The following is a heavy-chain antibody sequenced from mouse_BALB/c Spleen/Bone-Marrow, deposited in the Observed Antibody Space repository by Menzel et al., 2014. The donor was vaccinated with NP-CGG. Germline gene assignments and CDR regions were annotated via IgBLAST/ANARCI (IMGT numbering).Heavy chain of an antibody. CDR3: ARRVWSRGGDY. CDR1: GFTFSSYT. CDR2: ISNGGGST. J-gene: IGHJ4*01. Sequence: DVKLQESGGGLVPPGGSLKLSCAASGFTFSSYTMSWVRQTPEKRLEWVAYISNGGGSTYYPDTVKGRFTISRDNAKNTLYLQMSRLKSEDTAMYYCARRVWSRGGDYWGQGTSVTVSS. D-gene: IGHD2-10*02. V-gene: IGHV5-12-2*01.